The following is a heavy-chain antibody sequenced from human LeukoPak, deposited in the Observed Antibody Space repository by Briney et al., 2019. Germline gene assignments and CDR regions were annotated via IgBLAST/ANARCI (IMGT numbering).Heavy chain of an antibody. CDR1: GFAFSSHW. V-gene: IGHV3-7*01. J-gene: IGHJ2*01. CDR3: ARDQHYDILTGYTGWYFDL. CDR2: IIEDGTDK. D-gene: IGHD3-9*01. Sequence: GGCLRLSCAASGFAFSSHWMSWVRQAPGGGLEWVANIIEDGTDKYYGYSVEGRLNISRDNAKNSLYLQMNSLRAEDKAVYYCARDQHYDILTGYTGWYFDLWGRGTLVTVSS.